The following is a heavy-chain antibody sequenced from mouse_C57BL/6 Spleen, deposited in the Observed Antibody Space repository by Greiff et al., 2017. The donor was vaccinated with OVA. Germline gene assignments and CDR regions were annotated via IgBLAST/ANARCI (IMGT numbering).Heavy chain of an antibody. D-gene: IGHD1-1*01. V-gene: IGHV1-22*01. CDR2: INPNNGGT. Sequence: VQLQQSGPELVKPGASVKMSCKASGYTFTDYNMHWVKQSHGKSLEWIGYINPNNGGTSYNQKFKGKATLTVNKSSSTAYMELRSLTSEDSAVYYCARRGYYGSSLYWYFDVWGTGTTVTVSS. J-gene: IGHJ1*03. CDR1: GYTFTDYN. CDR3: ARRGYYGSSLYWYFDV.